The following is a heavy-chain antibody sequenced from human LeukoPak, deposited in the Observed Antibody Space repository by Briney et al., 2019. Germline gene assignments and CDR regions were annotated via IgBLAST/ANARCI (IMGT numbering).Heavy chain of an antibody. Sequence: ASVKVSCKASGYTFTGYYMHWVRQAPGQGLEWMGWINPNSGGTNYAQKFQGRVTMTRDTSISTAYMELSRLRSDDTAVYYCARAVIKGGSCASCEDYWGQGTLVTVSS. CDR1: GYTFTGYY. D-gene: IGHD2-15*01. J-gene: IGHJ4*02. V-gene: IGHV1-2*02. CDR3: ARAVIKGGSCASCEDY. CDR2: INPNSGGT.